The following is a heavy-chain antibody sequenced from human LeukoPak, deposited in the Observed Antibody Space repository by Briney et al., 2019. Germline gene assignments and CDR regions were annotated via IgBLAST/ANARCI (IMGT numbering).Heavy chain of an antibody. Sequence: SSVKVSCKASGYTFTAYYIHWVRQAPGQGLEWMGWVNPKSGATIYAQKFQRRVTMTRDTSITTAYMELTRLRSDDTAVYFCARQSTGGECGVDVWAQGTTVTVSS. CDR1: GYTFTAYY. D-gene: IGHD3-16*01. V-gene: IGHV1-2*02. J-gene: IGHJ6*02. CDR3: ARQSTGGECGVDV. CDR2: VNPKSGAT.